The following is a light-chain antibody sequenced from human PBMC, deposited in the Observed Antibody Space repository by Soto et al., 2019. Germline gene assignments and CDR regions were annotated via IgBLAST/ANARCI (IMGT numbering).Light chain of an antibody. Sequence: QSVLTQPASVSGSLGQSITISCTGTSRDVGNYNYVSWYQHHTGRAPKLVIYDVNNRPAGISNRFSGSKSDNTASLIIFGLQAEDEADYYCSSYTSSSNLIFGGGTKLT. CDR3: SSYTSSSNLI. J-gene: IGLJ2*01. CDR1: SRDVGNYNY. CDR2: DVN. V-gene: IGLV2-14*03.